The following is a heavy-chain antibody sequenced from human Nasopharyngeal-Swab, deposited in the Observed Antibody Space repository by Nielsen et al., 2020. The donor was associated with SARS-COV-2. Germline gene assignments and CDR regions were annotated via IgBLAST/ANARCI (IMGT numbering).Heavy chain of an antibody. Sequence: SGPTLVKPTQTLTLTCTFSGFSLSTSGVGVGWIRQPPGKALEWLALIYWDDDKRYSPSLKSRLTITKDTPKNQVVLTMTNMDPVDTATYYCAHSSSSLRRGWFDPWGQGTLVTVSS. CDR1: GFSLSTSGVG. CDR2: IYWDDDK. V-gene: IGHV2-5*02. CDR3: AHSSSSLRRGWFDP. J-gene: IGHJ5*02. D-gene: IGHD6-13*01.